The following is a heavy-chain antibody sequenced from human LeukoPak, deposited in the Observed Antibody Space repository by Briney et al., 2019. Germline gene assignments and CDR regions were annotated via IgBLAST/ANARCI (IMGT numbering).Heavy chain of an antibody. Sequence: VASVKVSCKASGYTFTGYYMHWVRQAPGQGREWMGWINPNSGGTNYAQKFQGRVTMTRDTSISTAYMELSRLRSDDTAVYYCARATIFGVVIDGSFDIWGQGTMVTVSS. V-gene: IGHV1-2*02. J-gene: IGHJ3*02. CDR2: INPNSGGT. CDR1: GYTFTGYY. D-gene: IGHD3-3*01. CDR3: ARATIFGVVIDGSFDI.